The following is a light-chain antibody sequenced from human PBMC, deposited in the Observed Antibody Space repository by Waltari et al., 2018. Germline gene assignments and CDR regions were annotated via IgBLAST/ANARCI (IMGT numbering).Light chain of an antibody. V-gene: IGLV2-23*01. CDR1: SNNFGNYYL. J-gene: IGLJ2*01. CDR3: CSYGGRTTI. CDR2: EGS. Sequence: QSALTQPASVSGSPGQSITIPCTGGSNNFGNYYLISWYQQHPGKAPKLVIFEGSKRPSGVSDRFSGSHSDNSASLTISGLQAVDEADYYCCSYGGRTTIFGGGTRLTVL.